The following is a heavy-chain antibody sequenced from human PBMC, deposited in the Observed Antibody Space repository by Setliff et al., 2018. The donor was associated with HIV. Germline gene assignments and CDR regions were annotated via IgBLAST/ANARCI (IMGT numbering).Heavy chain of an antibody. CDR3: ARDRASSAYYSHFDY. D-gene: IGHD3-22*01. V-gene: IGHV3-21*06. CDR2: VSSDGRYI. Sequence: PGGSLRLSCAASGFSFRTYNMNWVRQAPGKGLEWVSSVSSDGRYIYYADSVRGRFTISRDDAKSSLYLQMYSLRAEDTAIYYCARDRASSAYYSHFDYWGQGNMVTVSS. CDR1: GFSFRTYN. J-gene: IGHJ4*02.